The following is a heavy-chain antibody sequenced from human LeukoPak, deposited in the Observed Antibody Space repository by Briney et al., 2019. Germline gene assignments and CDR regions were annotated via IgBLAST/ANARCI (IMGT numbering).Heavy chain of an antibody. D-gene: IGHD6-19*01. CDR1: GGSISSYY. J-gene: IGHJ4*02. V-gene: IGHV4-59*12. CDR2: IYYSGST. CDR3: ARDRGVVAGTGGYFDY. Sequence: SETLSLTCTVSGGSISSYYWSWIRQPPGKGLEWIEYIYYSGSTNYNPSLKSRVTISVDTSKNQFSLKLNSLTAADTAVYYCARDRGVVAGTGGYFDYWGQGTLVTVSS.